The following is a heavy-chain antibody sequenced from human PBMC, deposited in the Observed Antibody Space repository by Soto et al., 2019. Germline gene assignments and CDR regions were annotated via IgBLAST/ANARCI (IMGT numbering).Heavy chain of an antibody. D-gene: IGHD3-22*01. J-gene: IGHJ3*02. CDR3: ARDRSPAYYYDPDGYSDALDI. CDR2: ISDSSSTI. V-gene: IGHV3-11*04. Sequence: GGSLRLSCAASGFTFSDYYIHWIRRAPGKGLEWISYISDSSSTIYYADSVKGRFTVSRDNAKNSLYLQMNSLRDEDTAVYYCARDRSPAYYYDPDGYSDALDIWGQGTMVTVSS. CDR1: GFTFSDYY.